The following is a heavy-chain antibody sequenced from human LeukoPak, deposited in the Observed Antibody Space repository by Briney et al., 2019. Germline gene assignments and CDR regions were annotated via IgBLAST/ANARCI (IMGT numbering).Heavy chain of an antibody. CDR3: PRGSEWDLLGSCDR. CDR1: GFTFSSYS. D-gene: IGHD1-26*01. V-gene: IGHV3-48*04. Sequence: GGSLRLSCAASGFTFSSYSMNWVRQAPGKGLEWVSYISSSSSTIYYADSVKGRFTISRDNAKNSLYLQMNSLRVEDTAVYYCPRGSEWDLLGSCDRWGQGTLVTVSS. CDR2: ISSSSSTI. J-gene: IGHJ5*02.